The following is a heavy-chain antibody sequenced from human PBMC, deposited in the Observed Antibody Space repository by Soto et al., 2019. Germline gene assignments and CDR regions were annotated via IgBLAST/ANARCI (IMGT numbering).Heavy chain of an antibody. V-gene: IGHV1-24*01. J-gene: IGHJ4*02. CDR2: FDPEDGET. Sequence: ASVKVSCKVSGYTLTELSMHWVRQAPGKGLEWMGGFDPEDGETIYAQKFQGRVTMTEDKSTDTAYMELSSLRSEDTAVYYCATQLLWFGELWSYFDYWGQGTLVTVSS. D-gene: IGHD3-10*01. CDR3: ATQLLWFGELWSYFDY. CDR1: GYTLTELS.